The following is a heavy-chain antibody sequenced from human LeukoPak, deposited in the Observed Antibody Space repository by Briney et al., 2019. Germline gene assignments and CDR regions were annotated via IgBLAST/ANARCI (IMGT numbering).Heavy chain of an antibody. CDR3: AKLRDYFDSSGNFDY. CDR1: GFTFSSYW. D-gene: IGHD3-22*01. CDR2: ISGHGEST. J-gene: IGHJ4*02. Sequence: GGSLRLSCAASGFTFSSYWMSWVRQAPGKGLEWVSAISGHGESTYNADSVKGRFTISRDNPKNTVYLQMNSLRVEDTAVYYCAKLRDYFDSSGNFDYWGQGTLVTVSS. V-gene: IGHV3-23*01.